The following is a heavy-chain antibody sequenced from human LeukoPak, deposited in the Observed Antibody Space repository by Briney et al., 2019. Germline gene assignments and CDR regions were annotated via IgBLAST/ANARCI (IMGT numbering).Heavy chain of an antibody. J-gene: IGHJ4*02. Sequence: PGGSLRLSCAASGFTFRSYSMIWVRQAPGKGLEWVAVISYDGSNKYYADSVKGRFTISRDNSKNTLYLQMNSLRAEDTAVYYCAKGDFMITFGGVIVFWGQGTLVTVSP. CDR1: GFTFRSYS. CDR3: AKGDFMITFGGVIVF. CDR2: ISYDGSNK. D-gene: IGHD3-16*02. V-gene: IGHV3-30*18.